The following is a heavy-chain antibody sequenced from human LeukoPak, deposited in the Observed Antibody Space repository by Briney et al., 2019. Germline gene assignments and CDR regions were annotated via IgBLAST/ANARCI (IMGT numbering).Heavy chain of an antibody. Sequence: GGSLRLSCAAFGFTVSSNYMSWVRQAPGKGLEWVSVIYSGGSTYYADSVKGRFTISRDNSKNTLYLQMSSLRAVDTAVYYCVKDNEAGGSPFDRWGQGTLVTASS. CDR2: IYSGGST. CDR1: GFTVSSNY. V-gene: IGHV3-66*01. D-gene: IGHD1-1*01. J-gene: IGHJ4*02. CDR3: VKDNEAGGSPFDR.